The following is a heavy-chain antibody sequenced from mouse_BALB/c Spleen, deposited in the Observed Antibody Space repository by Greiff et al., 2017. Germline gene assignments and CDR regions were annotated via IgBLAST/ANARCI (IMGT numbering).Heavy chain of an antibody. CDR2: ISSGSSTI. CDR3: ARSVPTGNFDY. Sequence: EVKLMESGGGLVQPGGSRKLSCAASGFTFSSFGMHWVRQAPEKGLEWVAYISSGSSTIYYADTVKGRFTISRDNPKNTLFLQMTSLRSEDTAMYYCARSVPTGNFDYWGQGTTLTVSS. V-gene: IGHV5-17*02. D-gene: IGHD4-1*02. CDR1: GFTFSSFG. J-gene: IGHJ2*01.